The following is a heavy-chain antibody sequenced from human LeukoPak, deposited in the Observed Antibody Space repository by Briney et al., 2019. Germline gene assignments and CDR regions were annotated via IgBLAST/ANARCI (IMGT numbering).Heavy chain of an antibody. CDR2: ISGSGGST. Sequence: PGGSLRLSCAASGFTFSSYAMSWVRQAPGKGLELVSAISGSGGSTYYADSVKGRFTISRDNSKNTLYLQMNSLRAEDTAVYYCAKAPSRNSGSYYFDYWGQGTLVTVSS. D-gene: IGHD1-26*01. J-gene: IGHJ4*02. V-gene: IGHV3-23*01. CDR3: AKAPSRNSGSYYFDY. CDR1: GFTFSSYA.